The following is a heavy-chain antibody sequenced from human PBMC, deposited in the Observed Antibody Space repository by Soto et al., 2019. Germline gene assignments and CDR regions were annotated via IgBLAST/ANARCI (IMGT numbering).Heavy chain of an antibody. J-gene: IGHJ4*02. D-gene: IGHD3-10*01. V-gene: IGHV4-59*01. Sequence: SETLSLTCTVSGGSISTYYWIWIRQPPGKGLEWIGVFYNSGTTNYNPSLKSRVTISVDTSKNQFSLKLNSVTAADTAVYYCARDGSERPATYWGQGILVTDSS. CDR1: GGSISTYY. CDR3: ARDGSERPATY. CDR2: FYNSGTT.